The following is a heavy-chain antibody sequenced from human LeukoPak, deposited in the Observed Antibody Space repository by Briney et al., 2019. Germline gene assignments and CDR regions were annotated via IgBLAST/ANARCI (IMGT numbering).Heavy chain of an antibody. CDR3: AKSNRGTPAGLDY. Sequence: PGGSLRLSCAASGFTFSSYAMSWVRQAPGKGLEWVSTISATGGSTYYADSVKGRFTISRDNSKNTLYLQMSTLGAEDTAVYYCAKSNRGTPAGLDYWGQGTLVTVSS. D-gene: IGHD3-16*02. CDR1: GFTFSSYA. CDR2: ISATGGST. J-gene: IGHJ4*02. V-gene: IGHV3-23*01.